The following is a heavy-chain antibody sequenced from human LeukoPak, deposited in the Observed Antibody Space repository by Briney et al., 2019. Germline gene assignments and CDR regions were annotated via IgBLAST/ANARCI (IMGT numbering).Heavy chain of an antibody. CDR3: ARIVDY. CDR2: INHSGST. J-gene: IGHJ4*02. CDR1: GGSYSGYY. D-gene: IGHD1-14*01. Sequence: SETLSLTCAVYGGSYSGYYWSWIRQPPGKGLEWIGEINHSGSTNYNPSLKSRVTISVDTSKNQFSLKLSSMTAADTAVYYCARIVDYWGQGTLVTVSS. V-gene: IGHV4-34*01.